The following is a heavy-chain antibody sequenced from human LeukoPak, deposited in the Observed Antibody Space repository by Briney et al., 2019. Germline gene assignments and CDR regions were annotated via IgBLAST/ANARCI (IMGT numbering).Heavy chain of an antibody. CDR1: GGSISNYY. CDR2: IYYSGST. Sequence: SETLSLTCTVSGGSISNYYWSWIRRPPGKGLEWIGYIYYSGSTNYNPSLKSRVTISVDTSNNQFSLKLNSVTAADTAVYYCARVRYNNCMYYFDYWGQGALVTVSS. D-gene: IGHD4-11*01. CDR3: ARVRYNNCMYYFDY. V-gene: IGHV4-59*01. J-gene: IGHJ4*02.